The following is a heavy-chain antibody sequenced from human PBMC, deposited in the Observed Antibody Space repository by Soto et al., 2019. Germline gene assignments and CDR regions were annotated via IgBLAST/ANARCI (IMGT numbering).Heavy chain of an antibody. Sequence: EVQLLESGGGLVQPGGSLRLSCAASGFTFSSYAMSWVRQAPGKGLEWVSAISGSGGSTYYADSVKGRFTISRDNSKNTLYLQTNSLRAEDTAVYYCAKDGYDLWSGYDAFDIWGQGTMVTVSS. V-gene: IGHV3-23*01. D-gene: IGHD3-3*01. CDR1: GFTFSSYA. CDR2: ISGSGGST. CDR3: AKDGYDLWSGYDAFDI. J-gene: IGHJ3*02.